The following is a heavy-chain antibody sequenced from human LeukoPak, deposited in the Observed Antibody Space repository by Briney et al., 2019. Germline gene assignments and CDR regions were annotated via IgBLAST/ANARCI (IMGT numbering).Heavy chain of an antibody. V-gene: IGHV3-48*03. CDR2: ISSSGSTI. CDR3: SRGPTMKMDV. J-gene: IGHJ6*04. CDR1: GFTFSSYE. Sequence: GGSLRLSCAASGFTFSSYEMHWVRQAPGRGLEWVSYISSSGSTIYYADSVKGRFTISRDNAKNSLYLQMNSLRAEDTAVYYCSRGPTMKMDVWGKGTTVTVSS. D-gene: IGHD3-22*01.